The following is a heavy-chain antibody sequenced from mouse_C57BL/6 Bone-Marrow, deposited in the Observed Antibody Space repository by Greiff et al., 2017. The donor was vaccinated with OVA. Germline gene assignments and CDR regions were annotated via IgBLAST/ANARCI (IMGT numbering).Heavy chain of an antibody. V-gene: IGHV1-82*01. D-gene: IGHD1-1*01. CDR1: GYAFSSSW. Sequence: QVQLQQSGPELVKPGASVKISCKASGYAFSSSWMNWVKQRPGKGLEWIGRIYPGDGDTNYNGKFKGKATLTADKSSSTAYMQLSSLTSEDSAVYFCASDYYGSSYWYFDGWGTGTTVTVSS. J-gene: IGHJ1*03. CDR2: IYPGDGDT. CDR3: ASDYYGSSYWYFDG.